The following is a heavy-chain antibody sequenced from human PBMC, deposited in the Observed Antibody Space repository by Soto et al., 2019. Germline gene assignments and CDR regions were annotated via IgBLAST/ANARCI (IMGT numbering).Heavy chain of an antibody. V-gene: IGHV3-48*02. CDR1: GFTFSTYS. CDR2: ISMDSETI. CDR3: ARLYYDYV. J-gene: IGHJ6*02. D-gene: IGHD3-3*01. Sequence: WSLRLSCKASGFTFSTYSMNWVRQAPGTGLEWISYISMDSETIQYADSVKGRFTISRDDATNSLFLQMNSLRDEDTAIYYCARLYYDYVWGQGTTVTVSS.